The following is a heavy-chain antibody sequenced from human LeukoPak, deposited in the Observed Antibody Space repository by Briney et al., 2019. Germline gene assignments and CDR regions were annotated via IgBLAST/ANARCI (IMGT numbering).Heavy chain of an antibody. CDR2: ISAYNGNT. D-gene: IGHD2-2*02. CDR3: ARGACSSTSCYNFDY. V-gene: IGHV1-18*01. J-gene: IGHJ4*02. CDR1: GYTFTSYG. Sequence: ASVKVSCKASGYTFTSYGISWVRQAPRQGLEWMGWISAYNGNTNYAQKLQGRVTMTTDTPTSTAYMELRSLRSDDTAVYYCARGACSSTSCYNFDYWGQGTLVTVSS.